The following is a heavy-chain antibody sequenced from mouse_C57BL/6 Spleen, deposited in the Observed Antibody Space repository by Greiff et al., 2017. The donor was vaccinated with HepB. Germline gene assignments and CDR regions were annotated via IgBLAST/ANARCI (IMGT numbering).Heavy chain of an antibody. CDR1: GFTFSSYA. D-gene: IGHD4-1*01. Sequence: DVMLVESGGGLVKPGGSLKLSCAASGFTFSSYAMSWVRQTPEKRLEWVATISDGGSYTYYPDNVKGRFTISRDNAKNNLYLQMSHLKSEDTAMYYCAREGTLTGWFAYWGQGTLVTVSA. CDR2: ISDGGSYT. V-gene: IGHV5-4*01. CDR3: AREGTLTGWFAY. J-gene: IGHJ3*01.